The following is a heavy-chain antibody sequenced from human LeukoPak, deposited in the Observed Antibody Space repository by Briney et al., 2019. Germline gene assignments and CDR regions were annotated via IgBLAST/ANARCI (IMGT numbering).Heavy chain of an antibody. CDR3: ARDPIAVAGYFDY. J-gene: IGHJ4*02. CDR1: GFTFSSYS. V-gene: IGHV3-21*01. CDR2: ISSSSSYI. D-gene: IGHD6-19*01. Sequence: GGSLRLSCAASGFTFSSYSMTWVRQAPGKGLELVSSISSSSSYIYYADSVKGRFTISRDNAKNSLYLQMNSLRAEDTAVYYCARDPIAVAGYFDYWGQGTLVTVSS.